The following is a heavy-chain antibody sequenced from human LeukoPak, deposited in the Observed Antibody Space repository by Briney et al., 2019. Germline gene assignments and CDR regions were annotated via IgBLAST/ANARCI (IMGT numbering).Heavy chain of an antibody. CDR2: IYYSGST. V-gene: IGHV4-39*07. Sequence: SETLSLTCTVSGGSISSSSYYWGWIRQPPGKGLEWIGSIYYSGSTNYNPSLKSRVTISVDTSKNQFSLKLSSVTAADTAVYYCAINHCSSTSCPGWGQGTLVTVSS. J-gene: IGHJ4*02. CDR3: AINHCSSTSCPG. D-gene: IGHD2-2*01. CDR1: GGSISSSSYY.